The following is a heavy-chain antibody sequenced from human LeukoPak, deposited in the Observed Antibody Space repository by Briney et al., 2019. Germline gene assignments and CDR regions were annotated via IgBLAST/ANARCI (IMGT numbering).Heavy chain of an antibody. CDR3: AKDRYGDYEAPFHYYMDA. D-gene: IGHD5-12*01. V-gene: IGHV1-46*01. J-gene: IGHJ6*03. CDR2: MNPSGGST. Sequence: GASVKVSCKASGYTFTSYYMHWVRQAPGQGLEWMGIMNPSGGSTIYAHKFQGRVTITRDTSIDTAYMQLSRLRSDDTAVYYCAKDRYGDYEAPFHYYMDAWGRGTTVTVSS. CDR1: GYTFTSYY.